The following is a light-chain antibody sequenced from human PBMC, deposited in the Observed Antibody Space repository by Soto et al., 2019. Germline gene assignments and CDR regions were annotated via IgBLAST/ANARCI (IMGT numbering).Light chain of an antibody. V-gene: IGKV1-39*01. CDR2: AAS. Sequence: DIQMTQSPSSLSASVGDRVTIICRASQSISSYLNWYQQKPGKAPKLLIYAASSLQSGVPSRFSGSGSGTDFTLTISSLQPEDSATYYCQQSDSIPCTFGQGTKLEIK. CDR1: QSISSY. CDR3: QQSDSIPCT. J-gene: IGKJ2*02.